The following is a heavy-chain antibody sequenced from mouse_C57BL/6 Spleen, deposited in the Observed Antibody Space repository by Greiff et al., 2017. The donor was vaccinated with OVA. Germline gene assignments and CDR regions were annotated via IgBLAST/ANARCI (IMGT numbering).Heavy chain of an antibody. CDR1: GYTFTSYW. Sequence: QVQLQQPGAELVQPGASVTLSCKASGYTFTSYWMHWVKQRPGQGLEWIGMIHPNSGSTNYNEKFKSKATLTVDKSSSTAYMQLSSLTSEDSAVYYCAITTVVATGNFDYWGQGTTLTVSS. CDR3: AITTVVATGNFDY. V-gene: IGHV1-64*01. J-gene: IGHJ2*01. D-gene: IGHD1-1*01. CDR2: IHPNSGST.